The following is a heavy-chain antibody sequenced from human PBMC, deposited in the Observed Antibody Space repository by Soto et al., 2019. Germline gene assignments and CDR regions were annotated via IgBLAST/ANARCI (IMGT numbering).Heavy chain of an antibody. CDR2: IDTDGGGT. CDR1: GFTLRSHR. V-gene: IGHV3-74*01. CDR3: ATVFDL. J-gene: IGHJ5*02. Sequence: PGGSLRLSCAASGFTLRSHRIHWVCQAPGKGLEWVSRIDTDGGGTSYADSVKGRFTISTDNAKNTVYLQMNGLRAEDTAVYYCATVFDLWGQGTLVTVSS.